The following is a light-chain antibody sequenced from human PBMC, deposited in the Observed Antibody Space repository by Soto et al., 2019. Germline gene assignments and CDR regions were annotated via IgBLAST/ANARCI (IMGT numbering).Light chain of an antibody. CDR3: QLRSSWPPSIT. CDR2: GAS. CDR1: QSVSSN. V-gene: IGKV3-15*01. J-gene: IGKJ5*01. Sequence: EIVMTQSPATLSVSPWERATLSCRASQSVSSNLAWYQQKPGQAPSLLIYGASTRATGTPARFTGSGSGTDFTLTISSLEPEDFAVYYCQLRSSWPPSITFGQGTRLEIK.